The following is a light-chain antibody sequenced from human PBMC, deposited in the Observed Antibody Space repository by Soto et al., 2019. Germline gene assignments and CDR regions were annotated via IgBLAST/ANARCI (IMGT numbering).Light chain of an antibody. CDR1: QSISSC. V-gene: IGKV1-12*01. Sequence: DIQMTQSPSTLSASVGDRVTITCRASQSISSCLSWYQQKPGTAPKLLIYAASSLQSGVPSRFSGSGYGTDFTLTISSLQPEDFANYYCQQADSFPLSFGGGTKVEI. CDR3: QQADSFPLS. CDR2: AAS. J-gene: IGKJ4*01.